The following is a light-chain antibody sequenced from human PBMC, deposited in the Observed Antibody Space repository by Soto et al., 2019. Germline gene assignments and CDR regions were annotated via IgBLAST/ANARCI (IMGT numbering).Light chain of an antibody. CDR3: QQYGSSPPYT. CDR1: QSVRSSY. J-gene: IGKJ2*01. CDR2: GAS. Sequence: EIVLTQSPGTLSLSPGERATLSCRASQSVRSSYLAWYQQKPGQAPRLLIYGASSRATGIPDRFSGSGSGTDFTLTSSRLEPEDFAVYYCQQYGSSPPYTFGQGTKLEIK. V-gene: IGKV3-20*01.